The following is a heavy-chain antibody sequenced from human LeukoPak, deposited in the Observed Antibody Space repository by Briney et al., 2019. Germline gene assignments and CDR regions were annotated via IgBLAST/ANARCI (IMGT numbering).Heavy chain of an antibody. CDR2: IKEDTSQK. D-gene: IGHD1-26*01. J-gene: IGHJ4*02. Sequence: GGSLRLSCAASGFTFNNYWMSWVRQGPGKGLEWVAHIKEDTSQKYYVGSVEGRFTISRDNARNSLYLQMNSQRGEDTAVYFCARQVSREGHFDYWGQGALVTVSS. CDR3: ARQVSREGHFDY. CDR1: GFTFNNYW. V-gene: IGHV3-7*01.